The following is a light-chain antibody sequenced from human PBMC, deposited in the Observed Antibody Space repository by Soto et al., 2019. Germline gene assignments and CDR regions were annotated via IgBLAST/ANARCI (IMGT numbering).Light chain of an antibody. CDR2: GAS. J-gene: IGKJ2*01. Sequence: IQLTQSPPSLSASVGDRVTITCRASHGVSSYLAWYQQNPGKAPRLLIYGASTLQTGVPSRFSGSGSGTDFTLTISSLQPEDFATYYCQQVNNYPYTFGQGTKLEI. CDR1: HGVSSY. CDR3: QQVNNYPYT. V-gene: IGKV1-9*01.